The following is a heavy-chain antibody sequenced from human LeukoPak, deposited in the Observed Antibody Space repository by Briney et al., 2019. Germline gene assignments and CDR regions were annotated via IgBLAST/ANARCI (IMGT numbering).Heavy chain of an antibody. CDR1: GGSISSSRYY. CDR3: ARAGISSGWYFVAYYYYMDV. V-gene: IGHV4-39*07. D-gene: IGHD6-19*01. CDR2: IYYSGST. J-gene: IGHJ6*03. Sequence: PSETLSLTCTVSGGSISSSRYYWGWIRQPPGKGLAWIGSIYYSGSTYYNPSLKSRVTISVDTSKNQFSLKLSSVTAADTAVYYCARAGISSGWYFVAYYYYMDVWGKGTTVTVSS.